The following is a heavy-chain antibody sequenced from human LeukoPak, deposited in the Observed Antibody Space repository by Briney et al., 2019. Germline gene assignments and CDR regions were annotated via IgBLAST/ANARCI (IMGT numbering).Heavy chain of an antibody. J-gene: IGHJ4*02. D-gene: IGHD4-11*01. CDR3: AHITTVTCADY. V-gene: IGHV2-5*02. Sequence: ESGPTLVKPTQTLTLTCTLSGFSLTTSGVGVGWIRQPPGKALEWLALIYWDDDERYSPSLKSRLTITKDTSKNQVVLTITNMDPVDTATYYCAHITTVTCADYWGQGTLVTVSS. CDR1: GFSLTTSGVG. CDR2: IYWDDDE.